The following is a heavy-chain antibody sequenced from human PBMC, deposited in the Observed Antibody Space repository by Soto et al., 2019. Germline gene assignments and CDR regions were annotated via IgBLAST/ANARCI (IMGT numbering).Heavy chain of an antibody. Sequence: EVQLVESGGGLVKPGGSTRLSCAASGFTFIYAWMTWVRQPPGKGLEWVARIKGKGGNGATDYAAPVKGRFTISRDDSRNTLYLQMTSLKTEDTAVYYCTAGDGRTDNDFWGQGTLVTVSP. CDR1: GFTFIYAW. J-gene: IGHJ4*02. CDR3: TAGDGRTDNDF. D-gene: IGHD2-21*02. CDR2: IKGKGGNGAT. V-gene: IGHV3-15*01.